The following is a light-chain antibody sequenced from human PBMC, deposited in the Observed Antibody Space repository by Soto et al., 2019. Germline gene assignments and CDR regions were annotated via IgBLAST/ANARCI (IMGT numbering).Light chain of an antibody. CDR1: NGHSTFA. Sequence: QSVLTQPPSASASLGASVKLTCTLSNGHSTFAIAWHQQQPEKGPRFLMKFNDDGTHKKGDGIPDRFSGSSSGAERYLTISSLQSDDEADYYCQTWDTDPLFGGGTKLTVL. CDR2: FNDDGTH. CDR3: QTWDTDPL. J-gene: IGLJ2*01. V-gene: IGLV4-69*01.